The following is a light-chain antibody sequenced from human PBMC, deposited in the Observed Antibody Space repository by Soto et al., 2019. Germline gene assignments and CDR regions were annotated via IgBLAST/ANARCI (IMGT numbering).Light chain of an antibody. CDR3: SSYTSSNTLI. CDR1: SSDVGGYNY. J-gene: IGLJ2*01. CDR2: EVT. V-gene: IGLV2-14*01. Sequence: QSVLTQPASVSGSPGQSITISCTGTSSDVGGYNYVSWYQQYPGKAPKVIIYEVTNRPSGVSNRFSGSKSGNTASLTISGLHAEDEADYYCSSYTSSNTLIFGGGTKLTVL.